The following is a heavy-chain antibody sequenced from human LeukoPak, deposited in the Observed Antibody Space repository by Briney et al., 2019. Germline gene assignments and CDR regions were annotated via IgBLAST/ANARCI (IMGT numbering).Heavy chain of an antibody. D-gene: IGHD3-10*01. Sequence: GGSLRLSCAASGFTFSDSWMSWVRQAPGKGLEWVANIKQDGSEKYYVDSVKGRFTISRDNAKNSLYLQMNSLRAEDTAVYYCARTPPDYYGSGSYPDYWGQGTLVTVSS. CDR3: ARTPPDYYGSGSYPDY. CDR2: IKQDGSEK. J-gene: IGHJ4*02. V-gene: IGHV3-7*01. CDR1: GFTFSDSW.